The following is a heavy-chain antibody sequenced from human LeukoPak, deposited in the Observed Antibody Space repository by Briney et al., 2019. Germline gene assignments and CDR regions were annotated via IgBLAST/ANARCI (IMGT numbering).Heavy chain of an antibody. J-gene: IGHJ5*02. Sequence: SETLSLTCTVSGGSISCHYWSWIRQPPGKGLEWIGYIYTSGSTNYNPSLKSRVTISVDSSKNQFSLKLTSVTAADTGVYYCARVPDLTARPCDAWGPGTMVTISS. CDR2: IYTSGST. CDR1: GGSISCHY. V-gene: IGHV4-4*09. CDR3: ARVPDLTARPCDA. D-gene: IGHD2-21*02.